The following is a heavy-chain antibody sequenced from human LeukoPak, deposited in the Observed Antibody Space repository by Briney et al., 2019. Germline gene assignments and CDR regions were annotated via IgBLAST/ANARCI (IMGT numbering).Heavy chain of an antibody. J-gene: IGHJ4*02. D-gene: IGHD2-2*01. Sequence: GGSLRLSCAASGFTFNNYAMNWVRQAPGKGLEWVSVISGSGGSTYYADSVKGRFTISRDNSKNTLYLQMNSLRAEDTAVYYCAKGRTAFDSWGQGTLVTVSS. CDR1: GFTFNNYA. CDR3: AKGRTAFDS. CDR2: ISGSGGST. V-gene: IGHV3-23*01.